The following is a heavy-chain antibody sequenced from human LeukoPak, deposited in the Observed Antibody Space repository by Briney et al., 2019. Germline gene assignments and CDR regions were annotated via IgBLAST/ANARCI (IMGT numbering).Heavy chain of an antibody. J-gene: IGHJ4*01. CDR2: IKPDGGEK. Sequence: PGESLRLSCAASGFTFSSYMMTWVRQAPGKGLEWVANIKPDGGEKFYVDSVRGRFTISRDNAKNSLYLQMNSLRAEDTAVYSCAGGSRWSGILEYCGHGTLVIVSS. D-gene: IGHD3-3*01. CDR3: AGGSRWSGILEY. CDR1: GFTFSSYM. V-gene: IGHV3-7*01.